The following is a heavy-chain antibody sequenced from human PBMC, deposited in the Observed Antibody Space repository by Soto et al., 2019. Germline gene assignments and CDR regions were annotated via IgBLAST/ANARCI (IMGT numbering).Heavy chain of an antibody. V-gene: IGHV4-34*01. CDR3: ARGHGRFAH. CDR1: GGSFTGYY. Sequence: SLTCDVSGGSFTGYYWSWIRQPPGKGLEWIGEINHSGFTNYNPSLTGRVTTSLDTSKSQFSLKLSSLTAADTAFYFCARGHGRFAHWGQGTLVTVSS. CDR2: INHSGFT. J-gene: IGHJ4*02.